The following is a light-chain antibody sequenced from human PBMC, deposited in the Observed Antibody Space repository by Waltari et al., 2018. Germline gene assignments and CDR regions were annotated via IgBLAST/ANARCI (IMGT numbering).Light chain of an antibody. CDR2: FGS. Sequence: EIVLTQSPLSLPVTLGEPASLPCTSSQSLLHSNGYAYLDWYVQRPGLPPRLLIYFGSYRASGVPDRFSGSGSVTDFTLKISKVEAEDVGVYYCMQALQTSITFGQGTRLEIK. V-gene: IGKV2-28*01. J-gene: IGKJ5*01. CDR1: QSLLHSNGYAY. CDR3: MQALQTSIT.